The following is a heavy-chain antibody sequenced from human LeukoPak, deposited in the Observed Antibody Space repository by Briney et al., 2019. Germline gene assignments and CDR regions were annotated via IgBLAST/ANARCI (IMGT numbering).Heavy chain of an antibody. V-gene: IGHV3-23*01. D-gene: IGHD4-17*01. Sequence: PGGSLRLSCAASGFTFSSYAMSWVRQAPGRGLEWVSAISGSGGSTYYADSVKGRFTISRDNSKNTLYLQMNSLRAEDTAVYYYARDGGGGYGDYYFDYWGQGTLVTVSS. CDR2: ISGSGGST. CDR1: GFTFSSYA. CDR3: ARDGGGGYGDYYFDY. J-gene: IGHJ4*02.